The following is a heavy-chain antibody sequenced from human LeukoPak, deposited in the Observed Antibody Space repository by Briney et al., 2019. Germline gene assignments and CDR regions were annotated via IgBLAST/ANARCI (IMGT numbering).Heavy chain of an antibody. J-gene: IGHJ4*02. D-gene: IGHD3-16*02. Sequence: PGGSLRLSCAAFRFTVSSNYMNWVRQAPGKGLEWVSAIYSGGSTYYADSVKGRFTISRDNSKNTLYLQMNTLRAEDTAVYYCAGDKEDTSIGYFDYWGQGTLVAVSS. CDR2: IYSGGST. CDR1: RFTVSSNY. CDR3: AGDKEDTSIGYFDY. V-gene: IGHV3-66*01.